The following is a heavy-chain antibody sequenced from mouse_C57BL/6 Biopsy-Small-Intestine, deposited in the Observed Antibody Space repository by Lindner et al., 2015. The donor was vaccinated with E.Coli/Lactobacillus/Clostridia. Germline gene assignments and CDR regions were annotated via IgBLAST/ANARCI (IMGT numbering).Heavy chain of an antibody. CDR2: ISFSDATT. V-gene: IGHV1S61*01. Sequence: SVKVSCKASGYTFTNYFVHWVRQAPGQGLEWMGRISFSDATTNYPQKFQGRVTVTRDTPTSTVYMELSSLRSEDTALYYCAREATGGLYDYWGQGTLVTVST. D-gene: IGHD6-1*01. CDR3: AREATGGLYDY. CDR1: GYTFTNYF. J-gene: IGHJ4*01.